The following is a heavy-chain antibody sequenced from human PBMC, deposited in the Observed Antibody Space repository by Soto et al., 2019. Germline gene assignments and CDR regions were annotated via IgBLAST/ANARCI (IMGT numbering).Heavy chain of an antibody. V-gene: IGHV3-33*01. CDR3: ARADSSSWYVDY. D-gene: IGHD6-13*01. Sequence: QVQLVESGGGVVQPGRSLRLSCAASGFTFSTYGMHWVRQAPGKGLEWVALIWFDGSKEYYADSVKGRFTISRDSSKNTLYLQMNSLRVDDTAVYYCARADSSSWYVDYWGQGDLVTVSS. J-gene: IGHJ4*02. CDR2: IWFDGSKE. CDR1: GFTFSTYG.